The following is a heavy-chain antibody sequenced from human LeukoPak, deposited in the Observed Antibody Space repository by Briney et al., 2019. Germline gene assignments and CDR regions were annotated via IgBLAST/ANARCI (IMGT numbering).Heavy chain of an antibody. V-gene: IGHV4-39*07. CDR1: GDSSSSNGLY. Sequence: PSETLSLTCTVSGDSSSSNGLYWGWIRQPPGKGLEWIGNIYYSGSTYYNPSLKSRVTTSVDTSKNQFSLKLSSVTAADTAVYYCARGTRGSDSSFDYWGQGTLVTVSS. J-gene: IGHJ4*02. CDR3: ARGTRGSDSSFDY. CDR2: IYYSGST. D-gene: IGHD1-1*01.